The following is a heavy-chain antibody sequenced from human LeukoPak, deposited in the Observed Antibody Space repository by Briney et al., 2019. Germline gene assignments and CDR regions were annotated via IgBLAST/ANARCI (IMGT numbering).Heavy chain of an antibody. J-gene: IGHJ4*02. Sequence: SETLSLTCTVSGYSISSGYYWDWIRQPPGKGLEWIGSIYHSGSTYYNPSLKSRVTISVDTSKNQFSLKLSSVTAADTAVYYCARERVDYDSIIDYWGQGTLVTVSS. V-gene: IGHV4-38-2*02. CDR2: IYHSGST. CDR1: GYSISSGYY. CDR3: ARERVDYDSIIDY. D-gene: IGHD3-22*01.